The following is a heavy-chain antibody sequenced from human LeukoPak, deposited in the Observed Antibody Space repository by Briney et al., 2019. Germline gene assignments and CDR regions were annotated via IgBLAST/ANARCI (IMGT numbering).Heavy chain of an antibody. CDR1: GFTFSSYG. CDR3: ARDSKGDYGDHGEDY. CDR2: IRYDGSNK. D-gene: IGHD4-17*01. V-gene: IGHV3-30*02. Sequence: GGSLRLSCAASGFTFSSYGMHWVRQAPAKGLQRVAFIRYDGSNKYYADSVKGRFTISRDNAKNSLNLQMNSLRAEDTAVYYCARDSKGDYGDHGEDYWGQGTLVTVSS. J-gene: IGHJ4*02.